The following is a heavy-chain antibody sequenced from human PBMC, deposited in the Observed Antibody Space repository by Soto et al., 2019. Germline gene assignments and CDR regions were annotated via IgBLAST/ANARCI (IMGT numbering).Heavy chain of an antibody. CDR1: GGSISSGGYS. V-gene: IGHV4-30-2*01. CDR2: IYHSGST. Sequence: QLQLQESGSGLVKPSQTLSLTCAVSGGSISSGGYSWSWIRQPPGKGLEWIGYIYHSGSTYYNPSLEGGVNIAEDRSKTQFSLKLSSVTAADTAVYYCAAGGGLPRYYWGQGTLVTVSS. D-gene: IGHD5-12*01. CDR3: AAGGGLPRYY. J-gene: IGHJ4*02.